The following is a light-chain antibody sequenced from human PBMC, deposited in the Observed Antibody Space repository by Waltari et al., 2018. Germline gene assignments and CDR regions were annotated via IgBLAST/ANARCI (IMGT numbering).Light chain of an antibody. Sequence: ETVLTQSPGTLSLFPGEKATLSCRASQSVSNNYLAWYQQKPGQAPRLLIYGASTRATGILARFSGSGSGTDFTLAISRLEPEDFAVYYCQQYGGSPWTFGRGTKVEIK. CDR1: QSVSNNY. V-gene: IGKV3-20*01. CDR3: QQYGGSPWT. CDR2: GAS. J-gene: IGKJ1*01.